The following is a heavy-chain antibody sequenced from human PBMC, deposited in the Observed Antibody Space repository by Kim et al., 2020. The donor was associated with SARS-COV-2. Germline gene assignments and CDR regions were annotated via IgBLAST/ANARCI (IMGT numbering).Heavy chain of an antibody. D-gene: IGHD6-13*01. CDR1: GDSVSSNSAA. CDR2: TYYRSKWYN. J-gene: IGHJ6*02. CDR3: ARALTAAGTSVYYYYGMDV. Sequence: SQTLSLTCAISGDSVSSNSAAWNWIRQSPSRGLEWLGRTYYRSKWYNDYAVSVKSRITINPDTSKNQFSLQLNSVTPEDTAVYYCARALTAAGTSVYYYYGMDVWGQGTTVTVSS. V-gene: IGHV6-1*01.